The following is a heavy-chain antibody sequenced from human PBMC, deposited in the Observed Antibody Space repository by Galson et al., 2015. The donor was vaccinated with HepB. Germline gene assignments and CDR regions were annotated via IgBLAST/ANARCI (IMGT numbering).Heavy chain of an antibody. D-gene: IGHD3-16*01. CDR1: GFTFSGYW. CDR3: AREVMIRTLAHKTPDY. J-gene: IGHJ4*02. Sequence: SLRLSCAASGFTFSGYWMSWVRQVPGKELEWVADVNLDGSEMYYADSVKGRFTISRDNAERSMSLHMYSLRAEDTAVYYCAREVMIRTLAHKTPDYWGQGTLVTVAS. CDR2: VNLDGSEM. V-gene: IGHV3-7*03.